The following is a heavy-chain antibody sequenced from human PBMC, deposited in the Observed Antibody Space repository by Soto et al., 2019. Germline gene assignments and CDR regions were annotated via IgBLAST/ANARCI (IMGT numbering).Heavy chain of an antibody. Sequence: PSETLSLTCTVSGGSISSSSYYWGWIRQPPGKGLEWIGSVYYSGSTYYNPSLKSRVTMSLDTSKNQFSLKLSSMTAADTAVYYCASLGPTVDYWGQGARVTVSS. V-gene: IGHV4-39*07. CDR3: ASLGPTVDY. CDR1: GGSISSSSYY. D-gene: IGHD1-26*01. J-gene: IGHJ4*02. CDR2: VYYSGST.